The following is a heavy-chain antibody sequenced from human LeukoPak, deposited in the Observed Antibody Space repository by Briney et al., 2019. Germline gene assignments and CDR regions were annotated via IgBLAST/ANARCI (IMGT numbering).Heavy chain of an antibody. CDR1: GFTFSSYA. D-gene: IGHD3-9*01. Sequence: QPGGSLRLSCAASGFTFSSYAMHWVRQAPGKVLEWVAVISYDGSNKYYADSVKGRFTISRDNSKNTLYLQMNSLRAEDTAVYYCARDGCDILTGYYICYFDYWGQGTLVTVSS. CDR2: ISYDGSNK. J-gene: IGHJ4*02. V-gene: IGHV3-30*04. CDR3: ARDGCDILTGYYICYFDY.